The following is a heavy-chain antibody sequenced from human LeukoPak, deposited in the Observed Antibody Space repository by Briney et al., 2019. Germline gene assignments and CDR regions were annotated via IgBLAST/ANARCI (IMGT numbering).Heavy chain of an antibody. CDR3: ARDLTQCLKSCIVGADLAFDI. CDR1: GGSISSYY. Sequence: SETLSLTCTVSGGSISSYYWSWIRQPPGKGLEWIGYIYYSGSTNYNPSLKSRVTISVDTSKNQFSLKLSSVTAADTAVYYCARDLTQCLKSCIVGADLAFDIWGQGTMVTVSS. J-gene: IGHJ3*02. CDR2: IYYSGST. D-gene: IGHD1-26*01. V-gene: IGHV4-59*01.